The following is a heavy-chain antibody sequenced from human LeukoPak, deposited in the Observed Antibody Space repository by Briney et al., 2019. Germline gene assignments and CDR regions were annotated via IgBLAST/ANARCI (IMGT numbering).Heavy chain of an antibody. Sequence: GGSLRLSCAASGFTFSTYWMLWVRQAAGKGLEWVANIKGDGSEKHHVDSVKGRFTISRDNAKNSLYLQMNSLRAEDTALYYCARGMTWSAYWGQGTLVTVAS. D-gene: IGHD2-21*02. CDR2: IKGDGSEK. V-gene: IGHV3-7*04. CDR1: GFTFSTYW. CDR3: ARGMTWSAY. J-gene: IGHJ4*02.